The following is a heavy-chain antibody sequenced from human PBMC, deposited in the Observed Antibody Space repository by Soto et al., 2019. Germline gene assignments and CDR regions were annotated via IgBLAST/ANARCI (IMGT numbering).Heavy chain of an antibody. J-gene: IGHJ3*02. D-gene: IGHD1-7*01. CDR1: GNSVSSNSAA. CDR3: ARDPAELNDAFDI. Sequence: SQTLSLTCAISGNSVSSNSAAWNWIRQSPSRGLEWLVRTYYRSRWYNDYAVSVKSRITINPDTYKNQFALQLNSVTPEDTAVYYCARDPAELNDAFDIWGQGTMVTVSS. V-gene: IGHV6-1*01. CDR2: TYYRSRWYN.